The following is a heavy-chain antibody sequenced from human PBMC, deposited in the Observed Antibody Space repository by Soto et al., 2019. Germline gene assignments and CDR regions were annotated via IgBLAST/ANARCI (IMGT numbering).Heavy chain of an antibody. CDR3: ARHKETNRPYYGMDV. CDR1: XXXXXXXX. D-gene: IGHD2-8*01. J-gene: IGHJ6*02. V-gene: IGHV5-10-1*04. CDR2: IDPSDSYT. Sequence: GESLKISCKGSXXXXXXXXXXWVRQMPGKGLEWMGRIDPSDSYTNYSPSFQGQVIFSADKSTSTAYLHWSSLKASDTAMYYCARHKETNRPYYGMDVWGQGTTVTVSS.